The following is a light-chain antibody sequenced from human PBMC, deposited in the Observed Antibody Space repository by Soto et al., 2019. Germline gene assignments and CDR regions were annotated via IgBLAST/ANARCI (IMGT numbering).Light chain of an antibody. CDR1: QTISSW. J-gene: IGKJ1*01. Sequence: DIQMTQSPSPLSGSVGDRVTITCRASQTISSWLAWYQQKPGKAPKLLIYKAPTLKSGVPSRFSGSGSGTEFTLTISSLQPDDFATYYCQHYNSYPETFGQGTKVELK. V-gene: IGKV1-5*03. CDR2: KAP. CDR3: QHYNSYPET.